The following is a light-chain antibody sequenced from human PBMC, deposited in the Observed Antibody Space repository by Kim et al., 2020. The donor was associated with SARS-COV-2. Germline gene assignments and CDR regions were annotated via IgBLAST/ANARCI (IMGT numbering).Light chain of an antibody. V-gene: IGLV2-11*03. CDR2: DVN. CDR3: CSYAASYTLV. J-gene: IGLJ3*02. CDR1: SSDVGGYHF. Sequence: GQSVTISCTGTSSDVGGYHFVSWYQQHPGKAPKLMIYDVNKRPSGVPDRFSGSKSGITASLTISGLQAEDEADYYCCSYAASYTLVFGGGTQLTVL.